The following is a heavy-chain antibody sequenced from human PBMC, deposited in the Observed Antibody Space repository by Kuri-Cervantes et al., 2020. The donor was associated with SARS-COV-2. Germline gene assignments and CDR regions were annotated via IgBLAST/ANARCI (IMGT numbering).Heavy chain of an antibody. CDR3: ARGARGVGNY. Sequence: SQTLSLTCAVYSGSFSDYYWSWIRQPPGKGLEWIGYIYYSGSTNYNPSLKSRVTISVDTSKNQFSLELSSVTAADTAVYYCARGARGVGNYWGQGTLVTVSS. D-gene: IGHD3-10*01. CDR1: SGSFSDYY. J-gene: IGHJ4*02. CDR2: IYYSGST. V-gene: IGHV4-59*01.